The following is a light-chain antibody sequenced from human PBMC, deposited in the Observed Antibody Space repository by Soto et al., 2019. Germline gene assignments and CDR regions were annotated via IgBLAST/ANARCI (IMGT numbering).Light chain of an antibody. CDR1: QSVSSS. CDR2: DAS. V-gene: IGKV3-11*01. CDR3: QQRSSSIT. J-gene: IGKJ5*01. Sequence: EIVLTQSPVTLSLSPGERATLSCRASQSVSSSLAWYQQKPGQAPRLLIYDASNTATGIPARFSGSGSGTDFTLTIISLEPEDCEIYYCQQRSSSITFGQGTRLETK.